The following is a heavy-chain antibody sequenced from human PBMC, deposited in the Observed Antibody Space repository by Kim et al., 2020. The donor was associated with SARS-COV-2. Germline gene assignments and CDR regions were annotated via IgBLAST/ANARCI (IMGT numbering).Heavy chain of an antibody. V-gene: IGHV3-33*06. D-gene: IGHD2-15*01. Sequence: AEGRFPISRDNSKNTLYLQMNNLRAEDTAVYYCAKERRKYCSGGSCHLEYWGQGTLVTVSS. J-gene: IGHJ4*02. CDR3: AKERRKYCSGGSCHLEY.